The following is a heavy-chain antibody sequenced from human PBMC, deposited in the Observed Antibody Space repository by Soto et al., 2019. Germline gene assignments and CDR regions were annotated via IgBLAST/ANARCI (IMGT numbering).Heavy chain of an antibody. J-gene: IGHJ4*02. V-gene: IGHV3-21*06. D-gene: IGHD4-17*01. CDR3: ARGPNYGDYGAFDV. CDR2: FTRSTATT. Sequence: EVQLVESGGGLVRPGGSLRLSCSASGFIFSSYSLTWVRQAPGKGLEWVSSFTRSTATTYYADSVKGRFAISRDNAENSLYLQMNSLRAEDTAVYYCARGPNYGDYGAFDVWGQGTLVTVAS. CDR1: GFIFSSYS.